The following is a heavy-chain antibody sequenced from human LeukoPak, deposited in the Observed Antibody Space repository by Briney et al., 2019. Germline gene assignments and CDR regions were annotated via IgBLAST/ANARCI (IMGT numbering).Heavy chain of an antibody. D-gene: IGHD3-3*01. CDR3: VKESAFYEK. Sequence: GGSLRLSCSASGFTFSNYPMHWIRQAPGKGLEYVSAISSNGGSTYYGDSVKGRFTISRDNSKNTLCLEMGSLRVEDTAVYYCVKESAFYEKWGQGTLVTVSS. CDR2: ISSNGGST. V-gene: IGHV3-64D*06. J-gene: IGHJ4*02. CDR1: GFTFSNYP.